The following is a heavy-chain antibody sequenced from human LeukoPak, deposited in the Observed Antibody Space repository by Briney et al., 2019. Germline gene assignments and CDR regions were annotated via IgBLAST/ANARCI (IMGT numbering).Heavy chain of an antibody. Sequence: PGGSLRLSCAASGFTFSSYWMSWVRQAPGKGLEWVANIKRDGSEKYYVGSVKGRFTISRDNARNSLYLQMNSLRAEDTAVYYCASSVAGSFDYWGQGTLVTVSS. CDR1: GFTFSSYW. V-gene: IGHV3-7*01. CDR2: IKRDGSEK. D-gene: IGHD6-19*01. CDR3: ASSVAGSFDY. J-gene: IGHJ4*02.